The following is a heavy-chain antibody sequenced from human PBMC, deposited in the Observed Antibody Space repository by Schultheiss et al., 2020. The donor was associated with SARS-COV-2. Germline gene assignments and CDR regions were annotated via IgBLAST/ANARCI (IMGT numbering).Heavy chain of an antibody. Sequence: GGSLRLSCAASGFTFSSYGMHWVRQAPGKGLEWVAVISYDGSNKYYADSVKGRFTISRDNSKNTLYLQMNSLRAEDTALYYCAKDSSGVIRGWFDPWGQGTLVTVS. J-gene: IGHJ5*02. CDR2: ISYDGSNK. CDR1: GFTFSSYG. V-gene: IGHV3-30*18. CDR3: AKDSSGVIRGWFDP. D-gene: IGHD3-10*01.